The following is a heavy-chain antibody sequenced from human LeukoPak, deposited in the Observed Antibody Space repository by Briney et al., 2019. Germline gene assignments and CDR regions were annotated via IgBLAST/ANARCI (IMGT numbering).Heavy chain of an antibody. D-gene: IGHD3-10*01. V-gene: IGHV1-46*01. CDR1: GYTFTSYY. CDR2: INPSGGST. J-gene: IGHJ4*02. Sequence: ASVKVSCKASGYTFTSYYMHWVRQAPGQGLEWMGIINPSGGSTSYAQKFQGRVTMTRATSTSTVYMELSSLRSEDTAMYYCARDALLRGLLWFGELFSKEAYFDYWGQGTLVTVSS. CDR3: ARDALLRGLLWFGELFSKEAYFDY.